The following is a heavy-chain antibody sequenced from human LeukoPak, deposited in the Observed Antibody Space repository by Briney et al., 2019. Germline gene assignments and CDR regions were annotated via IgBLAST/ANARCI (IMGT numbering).Heavy chain of an antibody. D-gene: IGHD3-10*01. Sequence: GASLKISCKGFGYSFISHWIGWVRQLPGKGLEWMGIIYPGDSDTRYSPSFQGQVTISVDKSISTAYLQWSSLKASDTAMYYCARQDPAGEYYFDYWGQGILVTVSS. CDR3: ARQDPAGEYYFDY. V-gene: IGHV5-51*01. J-gene: IGHJ4*02. CDR1: GYSFISHW. CDR2: IYPGDSDT.